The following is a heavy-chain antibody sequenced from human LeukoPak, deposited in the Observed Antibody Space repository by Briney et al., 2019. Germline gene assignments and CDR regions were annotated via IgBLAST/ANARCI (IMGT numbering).Heavy chain of an antibody. D-gene: IGHD1-26*01. Sequence: GASVKVSCKAFGYTFSRYGVSWVRQAPGQGLEWIGWISGSNGNTNYAQNFQDRLTVTTDSSTSTAYMELRSLRSDDTAVYYCERSGRGTYYYFDYWGQGTLVTVSS. CDR1: GYTFSRYG. CDR3: ERSGRGTYYYFDY. J-gene: IGHJ4*02. CDR2: ISGSNGNT. V-gene: IGHV1-18*01.